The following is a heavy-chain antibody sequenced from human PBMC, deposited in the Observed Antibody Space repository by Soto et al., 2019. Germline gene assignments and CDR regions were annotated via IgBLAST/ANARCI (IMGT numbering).Heavy chain of an antibody. J-gene: IGHJ4*02. V-gene: IGHV1-18*01. CDR2: ISAYNGNT. CDR1: GYTFTSYG. Sequence: QVQLVQSGAEVKKPGASVKVSCKASGYTFTSYGISWVRQAPGQGLEWMGWISAYNGNTNYAQKLQGRVTMTTDTSTSTAYMELRSLRSDDTAVYYCARDWGRLLMVYAMSSEGFDYWGQGTLVTVSS. CDR3: ARDWGRLLMVYAMSSEGFDY. D-gene: IGHD2-8*01.